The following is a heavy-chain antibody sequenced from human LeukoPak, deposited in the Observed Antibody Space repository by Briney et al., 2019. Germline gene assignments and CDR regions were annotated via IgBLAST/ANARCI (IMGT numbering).Heavy chain of an antibody. V-gene: IGHV3-21*01. Sequence: PGGSLRLSCAASGFTFSSYSMNWVRQAPGKGLEWVSSISSSSSYIYYADSVKGRFTISRDNAKNSLYLQMNSLRAEDTAVYYCAKGDYYDILTGRFYYYYYYGMDVWGQGTTVTVSS. CDR3: AKGDYYDILTGRFYYYYYYGMDV. J-gene: IGHJ6*02. D-gene: IGHD3-9*01. CDR1: GFTFSSYS. CDR2: ISSSSSYI.